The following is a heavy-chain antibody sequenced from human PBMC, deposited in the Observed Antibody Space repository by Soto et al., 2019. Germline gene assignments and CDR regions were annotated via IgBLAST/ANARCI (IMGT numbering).Heavy chain of an antibody. V-gene: IGHV3-23*01. D-gene: IGHD2-2*02. J-gene: IGHJ6*02. Sequence: HPGGSLRLSCVASGFTVSGHYISWVRQAPGKGLEWVSAISGSGGSTYYADSVKGRLTISRDNSKNTLYLQMNSLRAEDTAVYYCATGGRTERGRWALGYCSSTSCYIHGMDVWGQGTTVTVSS. CDR2: ISGSGGST. CDR1: GFTVSGHY. CDR3: ATGGRTERGRWALGYCSSTSCYIHGMDV.